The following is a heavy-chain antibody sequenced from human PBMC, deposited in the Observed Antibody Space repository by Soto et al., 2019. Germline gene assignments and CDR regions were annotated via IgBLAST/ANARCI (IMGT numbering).Heavy chain of an antibody. Sequence: PSETLSLTCSVCGDSVSSGDYYWSWIRQPPGKGLEWIGHVYFSGSTNYIPSLKSRLTMSVDTSKNQFSLNLRSVTAADTAVYYCARGSDYGRYWGQGTLVTVSS. CDR3: ARGSDYGRY. V-gene: IGHV4-61*08. CDR2: VYFSGST. J-gene: IGHJ4*02. D-gene: IGHD4-17*01. CDR1: GDSVSSGDYY.